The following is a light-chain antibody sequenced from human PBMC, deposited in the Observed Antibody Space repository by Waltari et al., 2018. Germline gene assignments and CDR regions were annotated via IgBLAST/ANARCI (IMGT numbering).Light chain of an antibody. J-gene: IGKJ2*01. Sequence: EIVMTQSPATLSVSPGERATLSCRASQSVGDNLAWYQRKPGQAPRLLLFGASTRATGIPARFSGSGSGTELTLTISSLQSEDFATYYCQQYFAWPPVHTFGQGTTLEIK. CDR1: QSVGDN. CDR2: GAS. CDR3: QQYFAWPPVHT. V-gene: IGKV3-15*01.